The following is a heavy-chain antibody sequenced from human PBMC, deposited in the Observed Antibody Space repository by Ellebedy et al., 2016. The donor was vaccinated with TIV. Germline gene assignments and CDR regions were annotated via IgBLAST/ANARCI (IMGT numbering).Heavy chain of an antibody. Sequence: GESLKISXAASGFTFSSYCMGWVRQAPGKGLEWVANIKQDGSEKYYVDSVKGRFTISRDNAKNSLYLQMNSLRAEDTAVYYCARDMRITMIVVVISWYFDLWGRGTLVTVSS. V-gene: IGHV3-7*01. CDR3: ARDMRITMIVVVISWYFDL. J-gene: IGHJ2*01. D-gene: IGHD3-22*01. CDR2: IKQDGSEK. CDR1: GFTFSSYC.